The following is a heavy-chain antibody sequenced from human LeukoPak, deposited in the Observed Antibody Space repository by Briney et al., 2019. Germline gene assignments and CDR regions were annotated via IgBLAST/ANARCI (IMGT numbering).Heavy chain of an antibody. V-gene: IGHV4-38-2*02. J-gene: IGHJ5*02. CDR3: ARDEGELLQPFDP. CDR2: IYYSGST. Sequence: SETLSLTCTVSGYSISSGYYWGWIRQPPGKGLEWIGSIYYSGSTYYNPSLKSRVTISVDTSKNQFSLKLSSVTAADTAVYYCARDEGELLQPFDPWGQGTLVTVSS. CDR1: GYSISSGYY. D-gene: IGHD1-26*01.